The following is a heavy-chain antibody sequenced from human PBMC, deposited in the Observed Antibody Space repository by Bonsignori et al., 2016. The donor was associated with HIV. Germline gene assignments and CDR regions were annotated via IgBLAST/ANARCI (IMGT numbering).Heavy chain of an antibody. CDR3: ARWGAEYGSGSTPLDF. D-gene: IGHD3-10*01. V-gene: IGHV5-51*01. Sequence: VRQMPGKGLEWMGVIYPGDSDARYSPSFQGQVTISADKSINTAYLQWSSLKASDTAMYYCARWGAEYGSGSTPLDFWGQGTLVTVS. J-gene: IGHJ4*02. CDR2: IYPGDSDA.